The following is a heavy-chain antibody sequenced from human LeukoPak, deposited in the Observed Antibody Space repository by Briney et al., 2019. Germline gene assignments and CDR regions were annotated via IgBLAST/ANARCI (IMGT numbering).Heavy chain of an antibody. CDR1: GGSITSRSHY. J-gene: IGHJ4*02. CDR2: IYYSGTA. CDR3: ARRFDYDFWSGSDYYFDY. V-gene: IGHV4-39*07. D-gene: IGHD3-3*01. Sequence: PSETLSLTCTVSGGSITSRSHYWGWIRQPPGKGLEWIGTIYYSGTALYHPSLKSRVTISVDTSKNQFSPNLTSVTAADTAVYYCARRFDYDFWSGSDYYFDYWGRGTLVAVSS.